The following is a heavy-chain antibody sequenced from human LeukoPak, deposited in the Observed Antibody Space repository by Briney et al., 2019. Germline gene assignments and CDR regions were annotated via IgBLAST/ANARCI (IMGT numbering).Heavy chain of an antibody. CDR1: GVTFSSYG. CDR3: AKDRCSNGVGCYYYYMDV. CDR2: ISGSGGST. J-gene: IGHJ6*03. V-gene: IGHV3-23*01. Sequence: GRSLRLSCAAAGVTFSSYGMSWVRQTPGKGLEWVSAISGSGGSTYYADSVKGRFSISRDSSKNILYLQMNSLRAEDTAVYYCAKDRCSNGVGCYYYYMDVWGKGTSVTISS. D-gene: IGHD2-8*01.